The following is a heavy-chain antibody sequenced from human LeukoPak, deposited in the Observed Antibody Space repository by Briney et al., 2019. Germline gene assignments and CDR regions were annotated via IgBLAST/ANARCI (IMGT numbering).Heavy chain of an antibody. V-gene: IGHV4-39*07. CDR2: IYYSGST. CDR1: GGSISSYY. J-gene: IGHJ4*02. D-gene: IGHD5-12*01. Sequence: SETLSLTCTVSGGSISSYYWGWTRQPPGKGLEWIGSIYYSGSTYYNPSLKSRVAISVDTSKNQFSLKLSSVTAADTAVYYCARGNVYYSGYLEGWGQGTLVTVSS. CDR3: ARGNVYYSGYLEG.